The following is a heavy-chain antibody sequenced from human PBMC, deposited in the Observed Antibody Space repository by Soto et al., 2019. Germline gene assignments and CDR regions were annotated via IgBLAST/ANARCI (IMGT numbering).Heavy chain of an antibody. CDR3: ARDRGPLRDIVVVPAAMQEYYYYGMDV. D-gene: IGHD2-2*01. CDR2: IIPIFGTA. CDR1: GGTFSSYA. Sequence: QVQLVQSGAEVKKPGSSVKVSCKASGGTFSSYAISWVRQAPGQGLEWMGGIIPIFGTANYAQKFQGRVTITADESTSTAYMELSSLRSEDTAVYYCARDRGPLRDIVVVPAAMQEYYYYGMDVWGQGTTVTVSS. J-gene: IGHJ6*02. V-gene: IGHV1-69*01.